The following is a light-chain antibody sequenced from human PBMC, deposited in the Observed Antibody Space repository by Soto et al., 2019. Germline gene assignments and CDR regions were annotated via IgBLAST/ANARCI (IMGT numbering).Light chain of an antibody. V-gene: IGKV3-15*01. J-gene: IGKJ4*01. CDR3: QHYNEWPLT. Sequence: EIVMTQSPATLSVSPGERATLSCRASQTINTNLAWYQQKPGQAPSLLIFGASTRAIGIPARFSGSGPGTEFTLTISSLQSEDFAVYYCQHYNEWPLTFGGGTKVDIK. CDR2: GAS. CDR1: QTINTN.